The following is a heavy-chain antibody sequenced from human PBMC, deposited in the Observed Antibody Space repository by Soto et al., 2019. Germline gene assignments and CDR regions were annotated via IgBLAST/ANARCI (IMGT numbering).Heavy chain of an antibody. D-gene: IGHD1-1*01. J-gene: IGHJ5*02. CDR1: GFTVSINY. Sequence: GGSLRLSCAASGFTVSINYMSWVGQAPGKGLEWVSVIYSGGSTYYADSVKGRFTISRDNSKNTLYLQMNSLRAEDTAVYYCARDWRGRSRELNCFDPWGQGTLITSPQ. CDR3: ARDWRGRSRELNCFDP. V-gene: IGHV3-66*01. CDR2: IYSGGST.